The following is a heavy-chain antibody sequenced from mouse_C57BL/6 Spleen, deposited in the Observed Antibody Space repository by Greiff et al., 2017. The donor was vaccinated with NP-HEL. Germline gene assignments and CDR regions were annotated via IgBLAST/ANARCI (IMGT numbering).Heavy chain of an antibody. J-gene: IGHJ1*03. CDR2: ISSGGSYT. CDR3: AQTGGYGSSYDWYFDV. CDR1: GFTFSSYG. V-gene: IGHV5-6*01. D-gene: IGHD1-1*01. Sequence: EVQGVESGGDLVKPGGSLKLSCAASGFTFSSYGMSWVRQTPDKRLEWVATISSGGSYTYYPDSVKGRFTISRDNAKNTLYLQMSSLKSEDTAMYYCAQTGGYGSSYDWYFDVWGTGTTVTVSS.